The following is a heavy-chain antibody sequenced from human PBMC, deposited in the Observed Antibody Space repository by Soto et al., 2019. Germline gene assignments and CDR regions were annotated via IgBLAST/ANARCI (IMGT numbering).Heavy chain of an antibody. D-gene: IGHD3-9*01. Sequence: QVQLVESGGGVVQPGRSLRLSCAASGFTFSTYGMHWVRQAPGKGLEWVAVISYNGKNKYYADSVKGRFTISRDNSKNTLYLQMNSLRAEDTAVYYCAKTDYDISTAYHISPYGMDVWGQGTTVTVSS. J-gene: IGHJ6*02. V-gene: IGHV3-30*18. CDR2: ISYNGKNK. CDR3: AKTDYDISTAYHISPYGMDV. CDR1: GFTFSTYG.